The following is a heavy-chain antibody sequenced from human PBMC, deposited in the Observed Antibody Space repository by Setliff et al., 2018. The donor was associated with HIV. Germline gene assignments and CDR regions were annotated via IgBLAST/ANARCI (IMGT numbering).Heavy chain of an antibody. CDR1: GFSFRSYA. J-gene: IGHJ4*02. CDR3: AKDHATSSWFTALLDY. D-gene: IGHD6-13*01. V-gene: IGHV3-23*01. CDR2: ISGSGDIT. Sequence: QAGGSLRLSCAASGFSFRSYAVSWVRQAPGKGLEWVSVISGSGDITYYRESVKGRFTVSRDNSNNTVYLQMNSLRAKDTAMYYCAKDHATSSWFTALLDYWGQGALVTVSS.